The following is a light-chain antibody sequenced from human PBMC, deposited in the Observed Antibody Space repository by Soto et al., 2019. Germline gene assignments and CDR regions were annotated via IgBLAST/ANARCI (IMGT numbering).Light chain of an antibody. Sequence: DIQMTQSPSSLSASVEDRVIITCRASQSISNHLNWYQQKPGKAHKLLIFAAYSLQSGVHSRFSGSRSGPDFTLTIRSLQPEDFATYYCKQSYSSPPTVGQGTKVDIK. J-gene: IGKJ1*01. CDR3: KQSYSSPPT. CDR1: QSISNH. V-gene: IGKV1-39*01. CDR2: AAY.